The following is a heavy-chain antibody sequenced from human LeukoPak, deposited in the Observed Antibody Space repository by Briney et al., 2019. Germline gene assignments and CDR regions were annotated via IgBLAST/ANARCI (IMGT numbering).Heavy chain of an antibody. CDR2: ISGSAGST. CDR1: GFTFSSYA. D-gene: IGHD3-22*01. CDR3: AKDPNSSGYYPEYYFDY. J-gene: IGHJ4*02. Sequence: PGGSLRLSCAASGFTFSSYAMSWVRQAPGKGLEWVSAISGSAGSTYYADSVKGRFTISRDNSKNTLYLQMNSLRAEDTAVYYCAKDPNSSGYYPEYYFDYWGQGTLVTVSS. V-gene: IGHV3-23*01.